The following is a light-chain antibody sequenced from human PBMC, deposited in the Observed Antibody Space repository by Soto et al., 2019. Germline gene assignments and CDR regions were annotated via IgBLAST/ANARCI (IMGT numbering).Light chain of an antibody. CDR2: LGS. V-gene: IGKV2-28*01. CDR1: QSLLHSNGYNY. J-gene: IGKJ3*01. Sequence: DIVMTQSPLSLPVTPGEPASISCRSIQSLLHSNGYNYLDWYLQKPGQSPLLLIYLGSNRASGVPDRFSGSGSGKDFTLKISRVEAEDVGVYYCMQTLQTPPFTFAPGNKVEIK. CDR3: MQTLQTPPFT.